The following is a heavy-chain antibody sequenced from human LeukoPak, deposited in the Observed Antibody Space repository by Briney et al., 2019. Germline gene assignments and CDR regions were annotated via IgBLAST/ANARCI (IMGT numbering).Heavy chain of an antibody. J-gene: IGHJ4*02. V-gene: IGHV4-59*12. CDR2: IYYSGST. CDR1: GGSISSYY. Sequence: PSETLSLTCTVSGGSISSYYWSWIRQPPGKGLEWIGYIYYSGSTNYNPSLKSRVTISVDTSKNQFSLKLSSVTAADTAVYYCARSSGGATSGSREPFDYWGQGTLVTVSS. D-gene: IGHD1-26*01. CDR3: ARSSGGATSGSREPFDY.